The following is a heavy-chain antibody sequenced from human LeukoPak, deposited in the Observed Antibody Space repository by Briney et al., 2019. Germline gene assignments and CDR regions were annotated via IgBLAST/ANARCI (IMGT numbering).Heavy chain of an antibody. CDR3: ARDASALY. D-gene: IGHD6-19*01. J-gene: IGHJ4*02. CDR1: GFTFSSYW. CDR2: IKQDGSEK. V-gene: IGHV3-7*01. Sequence: GGSLRLSCAASGFTFSSYWMSWVRQAPGKGLEWVANIKQDGSEKYYVDSVKGRFTISRDNARDSLYLQMNSLRDDDTSVYFCARDASALYWGRGTLVTVSS.